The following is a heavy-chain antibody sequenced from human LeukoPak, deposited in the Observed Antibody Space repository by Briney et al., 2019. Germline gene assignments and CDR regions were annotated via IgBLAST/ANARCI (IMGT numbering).Heavy chain of an antibody. Sequence: PSETLSLTCTVSGGSISSYYWSWIRQPPGKGLEWIGYIYYSGSTNYNPSLKSRVTISVDRSKNQFSLKLSSVTAADTAVYYCARATGYTSAGAFDIWGQGTMVTVSS. CDR1: GGSISSYY. CDR2: IYYSGST. J-gene: IGHJ3*02. CDR3: ARATGYTSAGAFDI. D-gene: IGHD5-24*01. V-gene: IGHV4-59*12.